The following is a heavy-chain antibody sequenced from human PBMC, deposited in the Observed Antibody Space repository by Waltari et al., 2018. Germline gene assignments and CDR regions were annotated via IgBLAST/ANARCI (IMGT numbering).Heavy chain of an antibody. J-gene: IGHJ4*02. CDR1: GGTFSSYA. V-gene: IGHV1-69*05. D-gene: IGHD3-22*01. CDR3: ARVGGYYDGARYYFDY. CDR2: IIPIFGTA. Sequence: QVQLVQSGAEVKKPGSSVKVSCKASGGTFSSYAISWVRQAPGQGLEWMGGIIPIFGTANYAQKFQGRVTITTDESTSTAYMELSSLRSEDTAVYYCARVGGYYDGARYYFDYWGQGTLVTVSS.